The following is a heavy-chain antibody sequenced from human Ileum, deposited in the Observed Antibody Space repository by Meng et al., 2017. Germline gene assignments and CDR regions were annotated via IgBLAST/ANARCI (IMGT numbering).Heavy chain of an antibody. J-gene: IGHJ4*02. Sequence: QVQLQESGPGLVKPSQTLSLTCTVSGGSIRYSSYYWGWVRQPPGQGLEWIGSIYYNGNTYYSPSLKSRASISVDTSKNQFSLKLSSVTAADTAVYYCARPAVTTALGGFDYWGQGTLVTVSS. CDR1: GGSIRYSSYY. CDR2: IYYNGNT. CDR3: ARPAVTTALGGFDY. D-gene: IGHD3-16*01. V-gene: IGHV4-39*01.